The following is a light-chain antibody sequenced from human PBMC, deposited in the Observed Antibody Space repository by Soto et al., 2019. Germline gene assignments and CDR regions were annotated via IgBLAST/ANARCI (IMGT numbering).Light chain of an antibody. CDR3: QQRSNWPPFTIT. Sequence: EIVMTQSPATLSVSPGERATLSCRASQSVSSNLAWYQQKPGQAPRLLIYGASTRATGIPARFSGSGSGTDFTLTISSLEPEDFAVYYCQQRSNWPPFTITFGQGTRLEI. CDR2: GAS. J-gene: IGKJ5*01. CDR1: QSVSSN. V-gene: IGKV3-15*01.